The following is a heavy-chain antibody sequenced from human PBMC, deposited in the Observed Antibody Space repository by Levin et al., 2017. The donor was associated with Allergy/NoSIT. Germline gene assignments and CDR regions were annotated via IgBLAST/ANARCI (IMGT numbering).Heavy chain of an antibody. CDR3: ARHRGTAHDYYMDV. Sequence: GESLKISCAASGFTFSTYWMHWVRQAPGKGLVWVSRINTDGSSTRYADSVKGRFTISRDNAKNTLYLQMNSLRAEDTAVYYCARHRGTAHDYYMDVWGKGTTVTVSS. J-gene: IGHJ6*03. V-gene: IGHV3-74*01. CDR2: INTDGSST. D-gene: IGHD2-15*01. CDR1: GFTFSTYW.